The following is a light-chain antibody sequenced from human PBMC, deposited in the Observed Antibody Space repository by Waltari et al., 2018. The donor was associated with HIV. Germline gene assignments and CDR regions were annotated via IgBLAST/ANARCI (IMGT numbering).Light chain of an antibody. V-gene: IGLV10-54*04. Sequence: QAGLTQPPSVSKGLRQTATPTCTGNSNNVGNQGAACLQQHQGHPPKLLFYRNNNRPSGISERFSASRSGNTASLTITGLQPEDEADYFCSAWDSSLSAVVFGGGTTLTVL. CDR1: SNNVGNQG. J-gene: IGLJ2*01. CDR2: RNN. CDR3: SAWDSSLSAVV.